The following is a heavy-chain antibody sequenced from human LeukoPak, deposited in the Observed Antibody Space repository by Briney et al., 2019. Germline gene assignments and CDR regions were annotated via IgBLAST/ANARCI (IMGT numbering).Heavy chain of an antibody. V-gene: IGHV1-69*06. CDR3: AKQGEIRQDYYMAV. Sequence: ASVKVSCKSSGGSISSYGISWVRQAPGQGLEWMGVIIPVFGTANYAQKFQDRVTITADTVSNTAYMELISLTYEDTDVYSCAKQGEIRQDYYMAVWGNGTAVTVSS. CDR2: IIPVFGTA. CDR1: GGSISSYG. D-gene: IGHD5-24*01. J-gene: IGHJ6*03.